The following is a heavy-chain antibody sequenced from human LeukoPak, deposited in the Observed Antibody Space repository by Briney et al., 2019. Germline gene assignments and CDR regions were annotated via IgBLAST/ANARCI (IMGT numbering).Heavy chain of an antibody. CDR3: ARNGRYYDSSGYYYGQVDNWFDP. CDR2: ISSSGSTI. J-gene: IGHJ5*02. CDR1: GFTFSDYY. D-gene: IGHD3-22*01. Sequence: IPGGSLRLSCAASGFTFSDYYMSWIRQAPGKGLEWVSYISSSGSTIYYADSVKGRFTISRDNAKNSLYLQMNSLRAEDTAVYYCARNGRYYDSSGYYYGQVDNWFDPWGQGTLVTVSS. V-gene: IGHV3-11*01.